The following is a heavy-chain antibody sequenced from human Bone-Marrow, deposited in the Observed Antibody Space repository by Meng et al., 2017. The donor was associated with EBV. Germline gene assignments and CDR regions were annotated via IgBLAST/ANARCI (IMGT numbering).Heavy chain of an antibody. CDR2: TNEDGRTV. Sequence: EVHLLESGGALVQPGGSLRLSCVASGFTFSRYWMHWVCQVPGKGLEWISRTNEDGRTVDYADSVKGRFTISRDNTKNTLYLQMDSLRVEDTALYLCSRDLAGQYDDWGRGTLVTVSS. CDR3: SRDLAGQYDD. D-gene: IGHD3-3*02. V-gene: IGHV3-74*01. CDR1: GFTFSRYW. J-gene: IGHJ4*02.